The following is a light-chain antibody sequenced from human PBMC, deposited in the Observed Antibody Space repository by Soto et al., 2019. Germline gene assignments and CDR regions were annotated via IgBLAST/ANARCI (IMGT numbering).Light chain of an antibody. CDR3: SSYSISTAYL. J-gene: IGLJ1*01. Sequence: QSVLTQPASVSWSPRQSITISCTGTSSDIGGYNYVSWYQLHPRKAPKRMVFEVSNRPSGVSYRFSGSKSGNTASLTISGLQAEDEADYFCSSYSISTAYLFGTGTKVTVL. CDR1: SSDIGGYNY. V-gene: IGLV2-14*01. CDR2: EVS.